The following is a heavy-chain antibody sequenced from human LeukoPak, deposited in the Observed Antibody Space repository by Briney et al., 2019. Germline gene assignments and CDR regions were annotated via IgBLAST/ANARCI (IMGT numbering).Heavy chain of an antibody. Sequence: GGSLRLSCAASGFTFDDYTMHWVRQAPGKGLEWVSLISWDGGSTYYADSVKGRFTISRDNSKNTLYLQMNSLRAEDTAVYYCAKAPRQIAAAGTGYFDYWGQGTLVTVSS. CDR1: GFTFDDYT. CDR3: AKAPRQIAAAGTGYFDY. CDR2: ISWDGGST. J-gene: IGHJ4*02. V-gene: IGHV3-43*01. D-gene: IGHD6-13*01.